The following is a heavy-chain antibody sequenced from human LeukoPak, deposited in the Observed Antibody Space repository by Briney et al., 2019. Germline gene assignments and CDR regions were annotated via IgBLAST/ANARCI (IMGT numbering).Heavy chain of an antibody. J-gene: IGHJ4*02. Sequence: GGSLRLSCAASGFTFSSDWIHWVRQVPGKGLVWVSRIKDGGTTTDYADSVKGRFTISRDDAKNTLYLQMNSLRAEDTAVYYCTTIRPGYWGRGTLVTVSS. V-gene: IGHV3-74*01. D-gene: IGHD5-24*01. CDR1: GFTFSSDW. CDR2: IKDGGTTT. CDR3: TTIRPGY.